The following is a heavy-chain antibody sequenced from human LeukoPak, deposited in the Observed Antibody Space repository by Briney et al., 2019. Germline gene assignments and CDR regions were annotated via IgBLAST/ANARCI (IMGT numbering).Heavy chain of an antibody. V-gene: IGHV1-2*02. CDR1: GYTFTGYY. Sequence: ASVKVSCKASGYTFTGYYMHWVRQAPGQGLEWMGWINPNSGGTNYAQELQGRVTMTRDTSISTAYMELSRLRSDDTAVYYCARDLRGRFDPWGQGTLVTVSS. CDR2: INPNSGGT. J-gene: IGHJ5*02. CDR3: ARDLRGRFDP. D-gene: IGHD3-16*01.